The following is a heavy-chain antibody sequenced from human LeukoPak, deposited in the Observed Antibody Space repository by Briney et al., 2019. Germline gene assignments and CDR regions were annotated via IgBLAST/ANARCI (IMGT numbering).Heavy chain of an antibody. V-gene: IGHV3-23*01. CDR1: GFTFSSYA. J-gene: IGHJ4*02. Sequence: GSLRLSCAASGFTFSSYAMSWVRQAPGKGLEWVSAISGSGGSTYYADSVKGRFTISGDNSKNTLYLQMNSLRAEDTAVYYCATYYGYDYFDYWGQGTLVTVSS. CDR2: ISGSGGST. CDR3: ATYYGYDYFDY. D-gene: IGHD3-10*01.